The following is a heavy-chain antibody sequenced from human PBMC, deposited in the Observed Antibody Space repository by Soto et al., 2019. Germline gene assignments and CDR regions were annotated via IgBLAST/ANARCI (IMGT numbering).Heavy chain of an antibody. Sequence: GASVKVSCKASGGTFSSYAISWVRQAPGQGLEWMGGIIPIFGTANYAQKFQGRVTITADESTSTAYMELSSLRAEDTAVYYCARDLSGRYYYDSSGYGSIDYWGQGTLVTVSS. CDR2: IIPIFGTA. V-gene: IGHV1-69*13. J-gene: IGHJ4*02. CDR1: GGTFSSYA. CDR3: ARDLSGRYYYDSSGYGSIDY. D-gene: IGHD3-22*01.